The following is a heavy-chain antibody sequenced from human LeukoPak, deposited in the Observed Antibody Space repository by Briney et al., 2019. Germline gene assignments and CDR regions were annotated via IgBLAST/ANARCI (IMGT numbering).Heavy chain of an antibody. CDR2: IYYSGGT. V-gene: IGHV4-39*07. CDR3: ARVNRIVRATTLDY. D-gene: IGHD1-26*01. CDR1: GGSISSSSYY. Sequence: SETLSLTCTVSGGSISSSSYYWGWIRQPPGKGLEWIGSIYYSGGTNYNPSLKSRVTISVDTSKNQFSLKLSSVTAADTAVYYCARVNRIVRATTLDYWGQGTLVTVSS. J-gene: IGHJ4*02.